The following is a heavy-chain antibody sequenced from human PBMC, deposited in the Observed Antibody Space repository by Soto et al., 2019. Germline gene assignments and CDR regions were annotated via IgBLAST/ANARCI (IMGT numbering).Heavy chain of an antibody. Sequence: QVELVQCGAEVKKPGASVRVSCKASGYTFTSYGINWVRQAPGQGLEWMGWISAYNGNTHYAQKLQGRVTMTTDTSTSTAYMELWSLRSDDTAVYYCARVQSGYDFAYWGQGTLVTVSS. J-gene: IGHJ4*02. CDR2: ISAYNGNT. V-gene: IGHV1-18*01. CDR1: GYTFTSYG. CDR3: ARVQSGYDFAY. D-gene: IGHD5-12*01.